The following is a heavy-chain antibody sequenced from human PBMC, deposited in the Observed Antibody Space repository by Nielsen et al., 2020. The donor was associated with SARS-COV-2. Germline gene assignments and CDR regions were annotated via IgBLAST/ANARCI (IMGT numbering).Heavy chain of an antibody. D-gene: IGHD2-15*01. CDR3: ARVRSLDCSGGSCYSYYYYGMDV. CDR2: ININTGNP. CDR1: GYTFTSYA. J-gene: IGHJ6*02. V-gene: IGHV7-4-1*02. Sequence: ASVKVSCKASGYTFTSYAMNWVRQAPGQGLEWMGWININTGNPTYAQGFTGRFVFSLDTSVSTAYLQISSLKAEDTAVYYCARVRSLDCSGGSCYSYYYYGMDVWGQGTTVTVSS.